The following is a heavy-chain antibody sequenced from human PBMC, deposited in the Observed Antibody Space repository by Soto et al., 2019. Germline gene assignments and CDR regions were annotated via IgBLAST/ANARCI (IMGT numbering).Heavy chain of an antibody. J-gene: IGHJ6*02. Sequence: PSETLSLTCTVSGGSISSSSYYWGWIRQPPGKGLEWIGSIYYSGSTYYNPSLKSRVTISVDTSKNQLSLRLTSVTAADTAVYYCAGLGDTHAYYFYGLDVWGQGTTVTVSS. CDR3: AGLGDTHAYYFYGLDV. CDR2: IYYSGST. D-gene: IGHD3-16*01. CDR1: GGSISSSSYY. V-gene: IGHV4-39*01.